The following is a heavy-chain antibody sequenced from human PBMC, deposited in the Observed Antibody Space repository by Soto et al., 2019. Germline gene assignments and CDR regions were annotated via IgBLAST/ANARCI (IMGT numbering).Heavy chain of an antibody. CDR2: IFYSGIT. V-gene: IGHV4-39*01. Sequence: QLQLQESGPGLVKPSETLSLTCTVSGGSISRSNYDWGWIREPPGKGLEWIGNIFYSGITYPNPSFKSRVTLSVDTFRNQFSLKLSSVTAADTAVYYCASLQGRVGYSHGYIDYWGQGTLVAVSS. CDR3: ASLQGRVGYSHGYIDY. D-gene: IGHD5-18*01. J-gene: IGHJ4*02. CDR1: GGSISRSNYD.